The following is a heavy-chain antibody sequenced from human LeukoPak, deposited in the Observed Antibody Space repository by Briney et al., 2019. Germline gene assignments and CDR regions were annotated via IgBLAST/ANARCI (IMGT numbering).Heavy chain of an antibody. CDR1: GGSVSSGSYY. CDR3: ARVPLYARTGGGHDAFDI. Sequence: TSETLSLTCTVSGGSVSSGSYYWSWIRRPPGKGLEWIGYIYNSGSTDYNPSLKTRVTISVDTSKNQLSLNLSTVTAADTAVYYCARVPLYARTGGGHDAFDIWGQGTMVTVSS. CDR2: IYNSGST. D-gene: IGHD2/OR15-2a*01. J-gene: IGHJ3*02. V-gene: IGHV4-61*01.